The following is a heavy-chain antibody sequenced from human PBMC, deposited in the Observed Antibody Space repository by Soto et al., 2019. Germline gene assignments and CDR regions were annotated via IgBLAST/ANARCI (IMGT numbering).Heavy chain of an antibody. Sequence: QEQLVESGGGVVQPGRSLRLSCAASGFTFSDYAMHWVRQAPGKGLEWVAVIWHDGTNKYYADSVKGRFTISRDNSKNTLYLQMNSLRAEDTAVYYCARPALLVSTFDHWGQGTVVTVSS. CDR1: GFTFSDYA. V-gene: IGHV3-33*01. CDR3: ARPALLVSTFDH. D-gene: IGHD5-12*01. CDR2: IWHDGTNK. J-gene: IGHJ4*02.